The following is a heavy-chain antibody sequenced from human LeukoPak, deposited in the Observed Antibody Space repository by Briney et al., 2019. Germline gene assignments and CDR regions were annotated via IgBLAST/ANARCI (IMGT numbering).Heavy chain of an antibody. J-gene: IGHJ4*02. CDR1: GLTFSGSA. CDR3: TPSLYDILTGSDY. V-gene: IGHV3-73*01. CDR2: SRSKANSYAT. Sequence: GASLTLSRAPSGLTFSGSAMQSVRQPSRKGREWVGRSRSKANSYATAYAASVKGRFTISRDDSNNTAYLQMNSLITADTAVYYCTPSLYDILTGSDYWGQGTLVTVSS. D-gene: IGHD3-9*01.